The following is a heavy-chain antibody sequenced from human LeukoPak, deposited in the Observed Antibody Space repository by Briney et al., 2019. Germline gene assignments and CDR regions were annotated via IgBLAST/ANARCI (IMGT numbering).Heavy chain of an antibody. CDR2: ISAYNGNT. V-gene: IGHV1-18*01. Sequence: ASVKVSCKASGYTFTSYGLSWVRQAPGQGLEWMGWISAYNGNTNYAQKLQGRVTMTTDTSTSTAYMELRSLRSDDTAVYYCARRGSGSYYNRRNWFDPWGQGTLVTVSS. D-gene: IGHD3-10*01. J-gene: IGHJ5*02. CDR3: ARRGSGSYYNRRNWFDP. CDR1: GYTFTSYG.